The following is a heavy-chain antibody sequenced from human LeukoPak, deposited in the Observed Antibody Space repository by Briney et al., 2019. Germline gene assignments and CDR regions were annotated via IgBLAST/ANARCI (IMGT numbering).Heavy chain of an antibody. V-gene: IGHV3-11*04. D-gene: IGHD6-19*01. CDR3: ARDYTYSSGWYAFDI. Sequence: GGSLRLSCEASGFKFGDYFMSWIRQFPGKGLEWIAFINGPSTNIDYADSVRGRFIISRDNGKNSLYLHMHSLRTEDTAVYYCARDYTYSSGWYAFDIWGQGTRVTVSS. CDR1: GFKFGDYF. J-gene: IGHJ3*02. CDR2: INGPSTNI.